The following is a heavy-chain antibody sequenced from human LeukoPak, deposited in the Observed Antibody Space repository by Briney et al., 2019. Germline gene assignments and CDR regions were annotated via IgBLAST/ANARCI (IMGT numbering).Heavy chain of an antibody. J-gene: IGHJ4*02. D-gene: IGHD2-8*02. V-gene: IGHV4-39*02. CDR2: LYHTGDT. CDR1: GGSISSSSYY. CDR3: WTRELGVYDY. Sequence: QPSETLSLTCTVSGGSISSSSYYWGWIRQPPGKGLEWIGSLYHTGDTYSNPSLESRVTMSLDMSRNHFFLTVTSVTAADTAVYYCWTRELGVYDYWGQGILVTVSS.